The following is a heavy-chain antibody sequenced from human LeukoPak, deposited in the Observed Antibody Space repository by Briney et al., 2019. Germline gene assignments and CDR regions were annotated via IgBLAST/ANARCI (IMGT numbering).Heavy chain of an antibody. D-gene: IGHD4-17*01. CDR2: IYYSGST. CDR1: GGSISSYY. CDR3: ARAHYGDYGDYYFDY. V-gene: IGHV4-59*01. J-gene: IGHJ4*02. Sequence: SETLSLTCTVSGGSISSYYWSWIRQPPGKGLEWIGYIYYSGSTNYNPSLKSRVTISVDTSKNQFSLKLSSVTAADTAVYYCARAHYGDYGDYYFDYWGLGTLVTVSS.